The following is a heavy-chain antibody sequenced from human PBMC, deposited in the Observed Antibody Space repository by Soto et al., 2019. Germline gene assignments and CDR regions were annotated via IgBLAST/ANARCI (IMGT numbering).Heavy chain of an antibody. D-gene: IGHD3-10*01. CDR3: ARGQGWTGRGMGY. CDR1: GGSMSNYY. Sequence: SETLSLTCSVSGGSMSNYYWTWIRQPPGKGLEWIGNIYYSGSTNYNPSLRGRLTISVDTSKNQFSLKLSSVTTADTAVYYCARGQGWTGRGMGYWGQG. CDR2: IYYSGST. V-gene: IGHV4-59*01. J-gene: IGHJ4*02.